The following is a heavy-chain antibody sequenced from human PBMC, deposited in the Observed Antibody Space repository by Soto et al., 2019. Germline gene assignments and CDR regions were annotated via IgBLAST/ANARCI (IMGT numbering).Heavy chain of an antibody. CDR2: ISSSSSTI. Sequence: GGSLRLSCAVSGFTFSSYSMNWVRQAPGKGLEWVSYISSSSSTIYYADSVKGRFTISRDNAKNSLYLQMNSLRDEDTAVYYCARDIVIWYYYYYGMDVCGQGTTVTVYS. J-gene: IGHJ6*02. D-gene: IGHD2-15*01. V-gene: IGHV3-48*02. CDR1: GFTFSSYS. CDR3: ARDIVIWYYYYYGMDV.